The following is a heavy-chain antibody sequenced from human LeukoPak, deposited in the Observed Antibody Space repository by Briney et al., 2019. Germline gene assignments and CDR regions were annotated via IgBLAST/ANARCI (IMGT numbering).Heavy chain of an antibody. J-gene: IGHJ4*02. Sequence: PGGSLRLSCAASGFTFSSYSMNWVRQAPGKGLEWVSFISSSSSYIYYADSVKGRFTISRDNAKNSLYLQMNSLRAEDTAVYYCARVAINDYGDYFDYWGQGTLVTVSS. CDR1: GFTFSSYS. CDR2: ISSSSSYI. D-gene: IGHD4-17*01. V-gene: IGHV3-21*01. CDR3: ARVAINDYGDYFDY.